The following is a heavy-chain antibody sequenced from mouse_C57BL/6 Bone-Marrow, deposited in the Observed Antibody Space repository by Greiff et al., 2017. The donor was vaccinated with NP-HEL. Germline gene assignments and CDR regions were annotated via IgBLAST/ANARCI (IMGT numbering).Heavy chain of an antibody. Sequence: QVHVKQSGAELVKPGASVKISCKASGYAFSSYWMNWVKQRPGKGLEWIGQIYPGDGDTNYNGKFKGKATLTADKSSSTAYMQLSSLTSEDSAVYFCARGDGYYERGDYWGQGTSVTVSS. V-gene: IGHV1-80*01. D-gene: IGHD2-3*01. J-gene: IGHJ4*01. CDR1: GYAFSSYW. CDR2: IYPGDGDT. CDR3: ARGDGYYERGDY.